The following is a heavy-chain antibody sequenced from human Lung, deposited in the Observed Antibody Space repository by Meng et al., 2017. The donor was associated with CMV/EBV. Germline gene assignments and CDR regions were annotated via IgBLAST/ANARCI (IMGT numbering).Heavy chain of an antibody. V-gene: IGHV3-15*01. J-gene: IGHJ4*02. D-gene: IGHD3-22*01. Sequence: SXAASGFTFSNARMSWVRQAPGKGLEWVGRFKGTTDGGTTDYAAPVKGRFSISRDDSKKTLHLQMNSLKTEDTAVYFCLYYYDSSGYVDYWGQGTXVTVSS. CDR1: GFTFSNAR. CDR2: FKGTTDGGTT. CDR3: LYYYDSSGYVDY.